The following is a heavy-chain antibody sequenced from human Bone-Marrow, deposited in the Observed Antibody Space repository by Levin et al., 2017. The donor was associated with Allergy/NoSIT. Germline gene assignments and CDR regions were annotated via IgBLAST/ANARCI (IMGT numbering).Heavy chain of an antibody. D-gene: IGHD3-22*01. J-gene: IGHJ6*02. Sequence: NPSETLSLTCTVSGDSVISGSYYWTWIRQSPGKGLEWIGYVYYSGSTRYNPSLESRLTISVDTSKNQFSLKLRSVTAADTAVYYCARDLIARGYYYTGMAVWGQGTTVTVSS. V-gene: IGHV4-61*01. CDR2: VYYSGST. CDR1: GDSVISGSYY. CDR3: ARDLIARGYYYTGMAV.